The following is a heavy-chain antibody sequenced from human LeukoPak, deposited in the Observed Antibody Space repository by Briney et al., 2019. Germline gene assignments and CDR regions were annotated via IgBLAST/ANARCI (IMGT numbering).Heavy chain of an antibody. Sequence: GSSVKVSCKASGGTFSSYAISWVRQAPGQGLEWMGRIIPILGIANYAQKFQGRVTITADKSTSTAYMELSSLRSEDTAVYYCARDSGGCSYGDYYYYGMDVWGQGTTVTVSS. CDR3: ARDSGGCSYGDYYYYGMDV. D-gene: IGHD5-18*01. CDR2: IIPILGIA. J-gene: IGHJ6*02. V-gene: IGHV1-69*04. CDR1: GGTFSSYA.